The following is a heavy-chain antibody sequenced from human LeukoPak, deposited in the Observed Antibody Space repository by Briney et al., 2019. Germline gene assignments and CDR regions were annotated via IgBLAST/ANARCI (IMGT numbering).Heavy chain of an antibody. V-gene: IGHV4-59*06. CDR3: ARDRGSHPPYYFDY. J-gene: IGHJ4*02. Sequence: TSETLSLTCAVSNGSFSLYYWAWIRQPPGKGLEWIGYIYYSGSTYYNPSLKSRVTISVDTSKNQFSLKLSSVTAADTAVYYCARDRGSHPPYYFDYWGQGTLVTVSS. CDR1: NGSFSLYY. D-gene: IGHD3-10*01. CDR2: IYYSGST.